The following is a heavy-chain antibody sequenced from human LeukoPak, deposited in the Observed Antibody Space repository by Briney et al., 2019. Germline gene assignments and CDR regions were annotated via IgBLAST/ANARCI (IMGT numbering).Heavy chain of an antibody. CDR2: INPNSGGT. V-gene: IGHV1-2*02. J-gene: IGHJ5*02. Sequence: ASVKVSCKASGYTFTGYYMHWVRQAPGQGLEWMGWINPNSGGTNYAQKFQGRVTMTRDTSISTAYMELSRLRSDDTAVYYCARDPDFWSGYHWFDPCGQGTLVTVSS. CDR3: ARDPDFWSGYHWFDP. D-gene: IGHD3-3*01. CDR1: GYTFTGYY.